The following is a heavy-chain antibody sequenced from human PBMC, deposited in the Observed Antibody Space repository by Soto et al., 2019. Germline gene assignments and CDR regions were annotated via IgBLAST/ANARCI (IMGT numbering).Heavy chain of an antibody. V-gene: IGHV3-30*18. J-gene: IGHJ6*02. CDR2: ISYDGSNK. CDR1: GFTFSSYG. D-gene: IGHD2-15*01. Sequence: LRLSCAASGFTFSSYGIHWVRQAPGKGLEWVAVISYDGSNKYYADSVKGRFTISRDNSKNTLYLQMNSLRAEDTAVYYCAEDLGDIVVVVAATGSMDVWGQGTTVTVSS. CDR3: AEDLGDIVVVVAATGSMDV.